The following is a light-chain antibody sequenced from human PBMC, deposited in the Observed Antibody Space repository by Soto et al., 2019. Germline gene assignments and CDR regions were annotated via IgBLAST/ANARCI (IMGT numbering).Light chain of an antibody. V-gene: IGKV1-39*01. CDR1: QSISSY. Sequence: DIQMTQSPSSVSXXGXXIXTXTCRASQSISSYLNWYQQKPGTAPKLLIYAASTLQSGVPSRFSCIGSGTDFSLTISSLQPEDFATYYCQHSYTTPWTFGQGTKVDIK. J-gene: IGKJ1*01. CDR2: AAS. CDR3: QHSYTTPWT.